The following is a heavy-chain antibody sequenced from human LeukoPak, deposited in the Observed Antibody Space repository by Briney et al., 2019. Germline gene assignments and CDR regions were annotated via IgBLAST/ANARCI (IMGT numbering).Heavy chain of an antibody. D-gene: IGHD3-10*01. J-gene: IGHJ6*03. V-gene: IGHV3-30*04. Sequence: GGSLRLSCAASGFTFSSYAMHWVRQAPGKGLEWVAVISYDGSNKYYADSVKGRFTISRDNSKNTLYLQMNSLRAEDTAVYYCARSYGSGSYYNVHYRYYMDVWGKGTTVTVSS. CDR3: ARSYGSGSYYNVHYRYYMDV. CDR1: GFTFSSYA. CDR2: ISYDGSNK.